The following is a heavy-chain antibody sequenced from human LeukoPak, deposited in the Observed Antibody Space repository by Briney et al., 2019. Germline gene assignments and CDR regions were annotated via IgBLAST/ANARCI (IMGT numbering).Heavy chain of an antibody. CDR3: AELGITMIGGV. CDR1: VFTFSSYV. Sequence: PGGSLRLSCAASVFTFSSYVVHWVRQAPGKGLEWVAIISYNGSNEYYADSVKGRFTISRDNSKNTLYLQMNSLRAEDTAVYYCAELGITMIGGVWGKGTTVTISS. J-gene: IGHJ6*04. CDR2: ISYNGSNE. V-gene: IGHV3-30*04. D-gene: IGHD3-10*02.